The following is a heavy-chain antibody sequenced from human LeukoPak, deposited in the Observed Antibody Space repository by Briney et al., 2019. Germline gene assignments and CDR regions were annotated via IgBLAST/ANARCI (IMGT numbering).Heavy chain of an antibody. CDR1: GGSFSGYY. CDR3: AGYWGGY. Sequence: SETLSLTCAVYGGSFSGYYWSWIRQPPGKGLEWIGEINHSGSTNYNPSLKSRVTISVDTSKNQFSLKLSSVTAADTAVYYCAGYWGGYWSQGTLVTVSS. J-gene: IGHJ4*02. D-gene: IGHD7-27*01. CDR2: INHSGST. V-gene: IGHV4-34*01.